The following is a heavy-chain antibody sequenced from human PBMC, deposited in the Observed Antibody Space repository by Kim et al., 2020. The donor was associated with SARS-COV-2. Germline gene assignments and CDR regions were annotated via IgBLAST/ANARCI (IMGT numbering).Heavy chain of an antibody. CDR3: ATAPQWAGYYGVGNLYYLDN. Sequence: SETLSLTCAVYGGSFSGYYWTWIRQSPAMGLEWIGDISHNGGANYNPSLKSRVTISLDSSKNQFSLKLTSVTAADTSVYYCATAPQWAGYYGVGNLYYLDNWGQGTLVTVSS. CDR2: ISHNGGA. CDR1: GGSFSGYY. D-gene: IGHD2-21*01. J-gene: IGHJ4*02. V-gene: IGHV4-34*01.